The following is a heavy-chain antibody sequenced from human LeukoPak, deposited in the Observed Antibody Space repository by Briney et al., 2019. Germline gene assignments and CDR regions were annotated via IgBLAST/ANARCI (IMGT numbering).Heavy chain of an antibody. J-gene: IGHJ4*02. CDR1: GGSFSGYY. Sequence: SETLSLTCAVYGGSFSGYYWSWIRQPPGKGLEWIGEINHSGSTNYNPSLKSRVTISVDTSKNQFSLKLSSVTAADTAVYYCARLAVAAATHLDYWGQGTLVTVSS. D-gene: IGHD2-15*01. CDR3: ARLAVAAATHLDY. CDR2: INHSGST. V-gene: IGHV4-34*01.